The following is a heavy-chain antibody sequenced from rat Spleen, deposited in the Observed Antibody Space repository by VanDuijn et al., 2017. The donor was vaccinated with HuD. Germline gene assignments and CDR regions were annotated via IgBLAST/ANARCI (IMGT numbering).Heavy chain of an antibody. Sequence: EVKLVESGGGLVQPGRSLKLSCAALGFTFSNYYMAWVRQAPTKGLEWVASISTGGGNTYSRDSVKGRFTISRDTAKSTLYLQMDSLRSEDTATYYCARHGYDGSYYYWDYWGQGVMVTVSS. V-gene: IGHV5-25*01. CDR1: GFTFSNYY. CDR2: ISTGGGNT. J-gene: IGHJ2*01. CDR3: ARHGYDGSYYYWDY. D-gene: IGHD1-12*02.